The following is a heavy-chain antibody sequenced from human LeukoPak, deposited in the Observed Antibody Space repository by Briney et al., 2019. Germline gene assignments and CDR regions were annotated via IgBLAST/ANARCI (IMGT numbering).Heavy chain of an antibody. J-gene: IGHJ6*02. CDR3: ARGRLITIFGVVIRSHYYYYGMDV. V-gene: IGHV4-34*01. CDR1: GGSFSGYY. Sequence: SETLSLTCAVYGGSFSGYYWSWIRQPPGKGLEWIGEINHGGSTNYNPSLKSRVTISVDTSKNQFSLKLSSVTAADTAVYYCARGRLITIFGVVIRSHYYYYGMDVWGQGTTVTVSS. D-gene: IGHD3-3*01. CDR2: INHGGST.